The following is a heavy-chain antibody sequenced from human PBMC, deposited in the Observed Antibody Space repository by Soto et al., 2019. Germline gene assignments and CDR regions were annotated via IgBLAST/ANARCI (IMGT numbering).Heavy chain of an antibody. D-gene: IGHD3-9*01. J-gene: IGHJ4*02. CDR1: GGSISGYY. CDR2: IYNSGRT. Sequence: SETLSLTCTVSGGSISGYYWSWIRQPPGKGLEWIGYIYNSGRTNYNPSLKSRVTLTTDTATTTVYMELTSLRPDDTAVYYCTRDAKYHDILTGYFVNDHWGQGTLVTVSS. CDR3: TRDAKYHDILTGYFVNDH. V-gene: IGHV4-4*08.